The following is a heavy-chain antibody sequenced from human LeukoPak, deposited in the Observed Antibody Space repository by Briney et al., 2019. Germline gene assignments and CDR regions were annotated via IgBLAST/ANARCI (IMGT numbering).Heavy chain of an antibody. D-gene: IGHD5-24*01. CDR2: IYYSGST. CDR3: ARARRDGYNFYYYGMDV. J-gene: IGHJ6*02. V-gene: IGHV4-59*01. CDR1: GGSISSYY. Sequence: PSETLSLTYTVSGGSISSYYWSWIRQPPGKGLEWIGYIYYSGSTNYNPSLKSRVTISVDTSKNQFSLKLSSVTAADTAVYYCARARRDGYNFYYYGMDVWGQGTTVTVSS.